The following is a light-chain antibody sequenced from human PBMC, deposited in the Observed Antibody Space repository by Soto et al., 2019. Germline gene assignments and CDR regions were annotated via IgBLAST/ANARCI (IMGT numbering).Light chain of an antibody. CDR2: WVS. CDR1: QGLVYSDGSVF. CDR3: MQGTHWPWT. Sequence: DVVMTQSPLSLPVTLGQPASISCRSSQGLVYSDGSVFLNWFHQRPGQSPRRLIYWVSYRDSGVPDRFSASGSGTDFTLKISRVEAEDVGVYYCMQGTHWPWTFGQGTKVEIK. V-gene: IGKV2-30*01. J-gene: IGKJ1*01.